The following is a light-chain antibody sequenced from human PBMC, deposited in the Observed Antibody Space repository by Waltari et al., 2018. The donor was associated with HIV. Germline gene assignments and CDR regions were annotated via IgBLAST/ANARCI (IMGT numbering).Light chain of an antibody. J-gene: IGKJ4*01. CDR2: AAS. Sequence: QMTQSPSSLSAFVGHRVNITCRASQGVYNYLAWYQQKPGKPLNLLIYAASISQSGVPSRFIGSVSGTDFTLTITSLQPEDVATYYCQKYNSALTFGGGTKVEV. CDR1: QGVYNY. V-gene: IGKV1-27*01. CDR3: QKYNSALT.